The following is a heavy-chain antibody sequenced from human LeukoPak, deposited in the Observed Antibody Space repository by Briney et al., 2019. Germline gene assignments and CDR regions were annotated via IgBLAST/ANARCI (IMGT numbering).Heavy chain of an antibody. CDR1: GGTFSSYA. Sequence: GASVKVSCKASGGTFSSYAISWVRQAPGQGLEWMGGIIPIFGTANYAQKFQGRVTITTDESTSTAYMELSSLRSEDTAVYYCASARERYCSSTSCYKGDAFDIWGQGTMVTVSS. CDR2: IIPIFGTA. J-gene: IGHJ3*02. CDR3: ASARERYCSSTSCYKGDAFDI. D-gene: IGHD2-2*02. V-gene: IGHV1-69*05.